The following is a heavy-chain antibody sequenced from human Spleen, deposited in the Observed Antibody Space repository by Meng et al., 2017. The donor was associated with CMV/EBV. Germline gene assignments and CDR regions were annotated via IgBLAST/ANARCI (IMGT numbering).Heavy chain of an antibody. CDR2: INTNGGTT. V-gene: IGHV1-46*01. Sequence: ASVKVSCKASGYPFTNNYIHWVRQAPGQGLEWMGIINTNGGTTTYAQKFQDRVTMTRDTSTGTVYMELSSLRSEDTAVYYCARDRFRGLVPGRQYVDGMDVWGQGTAVTVSS. J-gene: IGHJ6*02. CDR1: GYPFTNNY. D-gene: IGHD6-6*01. CDR3: ARDRFRGLVPGRQYVDGMDV.